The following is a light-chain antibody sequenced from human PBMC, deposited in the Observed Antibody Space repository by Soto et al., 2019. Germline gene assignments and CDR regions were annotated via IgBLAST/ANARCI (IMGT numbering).Light chain of an antibody. CDR3: NSYTSSSTYV. V-gene: IGLV2-14*01. CDR1: SSDVGGYNY. CDR2: DVS. Sequence: QSALTQPASVSGSPGQSITISCTGTSSDVGGYNYVSWYQQRPGKAPKLMIYDVSNRPSGVSNRFSGSKSGNTASLTISGLQAEDEADYYCNSYTSSSTYVFGTGTKVTV. J-gene: IGLJ1*01.